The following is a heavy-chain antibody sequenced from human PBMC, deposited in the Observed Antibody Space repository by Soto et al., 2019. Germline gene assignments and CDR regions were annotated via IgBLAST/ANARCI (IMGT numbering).Heavy chain of an antibody. CDR1: GYTFIRYG. V-gene: IGHV1-18*01. CDR2: ISPYNDYT. Sequence: QVQLAQSANEEKKPGASVRVSCKAAGYTFIRYGIAWVRQAPGQGLEWMGWISPYNDYTVYAQKFQGRVSMTADTSTRTVYMNLRGLKSDDTAVYYCARGGYYDNSWGKLSHYGLDVWGQGTSVSVSS. CDR3: ARGGYYDNSWGKLSHYGLDV. J-gene: IGHJ6*02. D-gene: IGHD3-16*01.